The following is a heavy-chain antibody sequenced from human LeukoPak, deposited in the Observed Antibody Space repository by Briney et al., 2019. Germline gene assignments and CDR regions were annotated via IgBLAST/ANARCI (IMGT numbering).Heavy chain of an antibody. Sequence: ASVKVSCKASGYTFIGYYMHWVRQAPGQGLEWMGWINPNSGGTNYAQKFQGRVTMTRDTSISTAYMELSRLRSNDTAVYYCARVMIAARFEGDYWGQGTLVTVSS. CDR1: GYTFIGYY. CDR3: ARVMIAARFEGDY. CDR2: INPNSGGT. D-gene: IGHD6-6*01. J-gene: IGHJ4*02. V-gene: IGHV1-2*02.